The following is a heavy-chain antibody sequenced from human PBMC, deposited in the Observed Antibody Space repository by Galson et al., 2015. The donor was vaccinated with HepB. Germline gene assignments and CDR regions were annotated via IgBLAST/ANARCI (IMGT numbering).Heavy chain of an antibody. CDR1: GYTFTSYA. CDR2: INTNTGNP. CDR3: ARTVLLWFGELPHHFYYYGMDV. Sequence: SVKVSCKASGYTFTSYAMNWVRQAPGQGLEWMGWINTNTGNPTYAQGFTGRFVFSLDTSVSTAYLQISSLKAEDTAVYYCARTVLLWFGELPHHFYYYGMDVWGQGTTVTVSS. D-gene: IGHD3-10*01. J-gene: IGHJ6*02. V-gene: IGHV7-4-1*02.